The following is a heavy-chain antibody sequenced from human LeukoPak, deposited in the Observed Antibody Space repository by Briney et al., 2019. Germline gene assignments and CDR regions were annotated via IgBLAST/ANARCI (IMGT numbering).Heavy chain of an antibody. D-gene: IGHD1-26*01. Sequence: PGGSLRLSCAASGFTFSSYAMHWVRQAPGKGLEWVAVISYDGSNKYYADSVKGRFTISRDNSKNTLYLQMNSLRAEDTAVYYCARVGREGTFDYWGQGTLVTVSS. CDR3: ARVGREGTFDY. J-gene: IGHJ4*02. CDR1: GFTFSSYA. V-gene: IGHV3-30-3*01. CDR2: ISYDGSNK.